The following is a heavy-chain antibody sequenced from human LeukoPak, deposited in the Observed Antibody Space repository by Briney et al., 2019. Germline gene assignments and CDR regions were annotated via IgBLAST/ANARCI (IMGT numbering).Heavy chain of an antibody. CDR1: GFTFSYYA. CDR2: ITGSGDYT. V-gene: IGHV3-23*01. D-gene: IGHD2-2*02. CDR3: AKGEVGYCSSTSCYTVSGYFDY. Sequence: GGSLRLSCAASGFTFSYYAMSWVRQAPGKGLEWVSAITGSGDYTYYADSVKGRFTISRDNSKNTLYLQMNSLRAEDTAVYYCAKGEVGYCSSTSCYTVSGYFDYWGQGTLVTVSS. J-gene: IGHJ4*02.